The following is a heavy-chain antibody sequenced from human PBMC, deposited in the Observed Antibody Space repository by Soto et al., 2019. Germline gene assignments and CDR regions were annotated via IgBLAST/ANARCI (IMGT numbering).Heavy chain of an antibody. CDR2: IKQDGSEK. CDR3: ARWGGPTRVFDY. D-gene: IGHD3-10*01. J-gene: IGHJ4*02. Sequence: EVQLVESGGGLVQPGGSLRLSCAASGFTFSRYWMSWVRQAPGKGLEWVANIKQDGSEKYYVDSVKGRFTISIDNAENSLYLQMNSLRAEDTAVYYCARWGGPTRVFDYWGQGTLVTVSS. V-gene: IGHV3-7*01. CDR1: GFTFSRYW.